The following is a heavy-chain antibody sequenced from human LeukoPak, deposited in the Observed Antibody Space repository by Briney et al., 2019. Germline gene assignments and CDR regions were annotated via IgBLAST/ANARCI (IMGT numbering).Heavy chain of an antibody. V-gene: IGHV1-2*02. CDR3: ARAGARGVIAIGGMDV. CDR2: INPNSGGT. J-gene: IGHJ6*02. D-gene: IGHD3-16*02. Sequence: ASVKVSCKASGYTFTGYYMHWVRQAPGQGLEWMGWINPNSGGTNYAEKFQGRVTMTRDTSISTADMEVSRLRSDDTAVYYCARAGARGVIAIGGMDVWGQGTTVTVSS. CDR1: GYTFTGYY.